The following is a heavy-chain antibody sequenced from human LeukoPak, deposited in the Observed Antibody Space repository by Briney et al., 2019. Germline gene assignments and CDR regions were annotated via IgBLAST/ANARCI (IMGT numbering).Heavy chain of an antibody. CDR2: ISWNSGSI. V-gene: IGHV3-9*01. D-gene: IGHD1-26*01. CDR3: AKDIESGSPNAFDI. CDR1: GFTFDDYA. J-gene: IGHJ3*02. Sequence: GGSLRLSCAASGFTFDDYAMHWVRQAPGKGLEWVSGISWNSGSIGYADSVKGRFTISRDNAKNSLYLQMNSLRAEDTALYYCAKDIESGSPNAFDIWGQGTMVTVSS.